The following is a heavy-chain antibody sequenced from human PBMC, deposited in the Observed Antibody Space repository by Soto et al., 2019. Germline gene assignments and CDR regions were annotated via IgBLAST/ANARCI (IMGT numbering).Heavy chain of an antibody. V-gene: IGHV4-39*01. CDR3: ARHGGWLVHLDY. Sequence: QLQLQESGPGLVKPSETLSLTCTVSGGSISSNNYYWGWIRQPPGKGLEWIGTIYNSGSSHYNPSLTRRVTMSVDTSTNRFSLRLSSVTATDTAVYYCARHGGWLVHLDYWGQGSLVTVSS. CDR2: IYNSGSS. J-gene: IGHJ4*02. CDR1: GGSISSNNYY. D-gene: IGHD6-19*01.